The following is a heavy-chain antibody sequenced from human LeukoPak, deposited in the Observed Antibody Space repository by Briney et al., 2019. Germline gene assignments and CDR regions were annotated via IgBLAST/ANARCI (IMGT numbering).Heavy chain of an antibody. J-gene: IGHJ6*03. D-gene: IGHD2/OR15-2a*01. V-gene: IGHV4-39*01. CDR1: GGSIITSSYF. Sequence: SETLSLTCTVSGGSIITSSYFWGWVRQPPGKGLEWIGSIYYSGSTYYNASLKSRVTLSVDKSKNQFSLKLSSVTGADTAVYYCARRNHDYYYYMDVWGKGTTVTVSS. CDR2: IYYSGST. CDR3: ARRNHDYYYYMDV.